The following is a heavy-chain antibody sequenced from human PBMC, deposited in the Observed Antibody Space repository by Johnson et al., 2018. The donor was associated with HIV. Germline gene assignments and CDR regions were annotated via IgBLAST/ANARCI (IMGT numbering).Heavy chain of an antibody. CDR1: GFRFSDYY. CDR3: ARGPTRFAAFDI. J-gene: IGHJ3*02. V-gene: IGHV3-66*01. D-gene: IGHD3-10*01. Sequence: VQLVESGGGLVKPGGSLRLSCAASGFRFSDYYMNWVRQAPGKGLEWVSVIYSGGSTYYADSVKGRFTISRDNSKNTLHLQMNSLRGEDTAVYYCARGPTRFAAFDIWGQGTMVTVSS. CDR2: IYSGGST.